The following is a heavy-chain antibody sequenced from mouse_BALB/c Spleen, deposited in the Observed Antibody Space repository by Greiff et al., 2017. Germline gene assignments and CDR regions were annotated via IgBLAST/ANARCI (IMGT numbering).Heavy chain of an antibody. Sequence: VQLQQTGPELVKPGASVKISCKASGYSFTDYIMLWVKQSHGKSLEWIGNINPYYGSTSYNLKFKGKATLTVDKSSSTAYMQLNSLTSEDSAVYYCARSLLSYYAMDYWGQGTSVTVSS. D-gene: IGHD2-1*01. CDR2: INPYYGST. J-gene: IGHJ4*01. CDR1: GYSFTDYI. V-gene: IGHV1-39*01. CDR3: ARSLLSYYAMDY.